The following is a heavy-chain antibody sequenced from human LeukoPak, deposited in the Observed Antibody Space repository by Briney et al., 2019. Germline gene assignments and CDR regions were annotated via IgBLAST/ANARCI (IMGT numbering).Heavy chain of an antibody. D-gene: IGHD3-22*01. CDR3: ARGEYYYDSRFDY. CDR1: GGTFSSYA. Sequence: SVKVSCKASGGTFSSYAISWVRQAPGQGLEWMGRIIPIFGTANYAQKIQGRVTITTDESTSTAYMELSSLRSDDTAVYYCARGEYYYDSRFDYWGQGTLVTVSS. V-gene: IGHV1-69*05. CDR2: IIPIFGTA. J-gene: IGHJ4*02.